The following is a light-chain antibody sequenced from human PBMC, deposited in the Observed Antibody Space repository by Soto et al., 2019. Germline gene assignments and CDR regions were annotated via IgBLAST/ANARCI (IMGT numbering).Light chain of an antibody. Sequence: IVLTQSPCTLSLSTGARATLSCRASQSVSNNYLAWYQQKPGQAPRLRIYDAFNRATGIPARFSGSGSGTDFTLTISSLEPEDFAVYYCQQRSNWPLTFGGGTKVAIK. CDR1: QSVSNNY. CDR3: QQRSNWPLT. J-gene: IGKJ4*01. V-gene: IGKV3-11*01. CDR2: DAF.